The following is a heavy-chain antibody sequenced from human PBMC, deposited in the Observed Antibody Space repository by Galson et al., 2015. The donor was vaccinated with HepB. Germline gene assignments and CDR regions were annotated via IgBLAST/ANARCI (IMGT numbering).Heavy chain of an antibody. CDR2: ISISGRNT. CDR3: TRDKAYYDISTGYYSYYFDY. V-gene: IGHV3-23*01. J-gene: IGHJ4*02. Sequence: SLRLSCAVSGFSFSNSAMTWVRQAPGRGLEWISGISISGRNTYYADSVKGRFTISRDNSKNTVFLQMNSLRAEDTAVYYCTRDKAYYDISTGYYSYYFDYWGQGALVTVSS. CDR1: GFSFSNSA. D-gene: IGHD3-9*01.